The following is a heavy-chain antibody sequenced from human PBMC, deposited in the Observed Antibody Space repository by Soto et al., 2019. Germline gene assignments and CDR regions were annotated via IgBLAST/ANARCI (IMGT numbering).Heavy chain of an antibody. CDR3: ARDQSVGIVVVPAAPMDV. V-gene: IGHV3-33*01. D-gene: IGHD2-2*01. CDR2: IWYDGSNK. CDR1: GFTFSSYG. J-gene: IGHJ6*02. Sequence: GGSLRLSCAASGFTFSSYGMHWVRQAPGKGLEWVAVIWYDGSNKYYADSVKGRFTISRDNSKNTLYLQMNSLRAEDTAVYYCARDQSVGIVVVPAAPMDVWGQGTTLTVSS.